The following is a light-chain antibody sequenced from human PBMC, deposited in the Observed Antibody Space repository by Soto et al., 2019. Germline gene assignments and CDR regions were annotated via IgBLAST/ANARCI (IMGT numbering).Light chain of an antibody. Sequence: DVVLTQSPLSLPVTLGQPASISCRASQSVVYSDGTTYLNWFHQRPGQSPRRLIYKVSTRDSGVPDRFSGSGSGTDFTLKISRVEAEDVGVYYCMQGTHWPSTFGQGTKVDIK. CDR3: MQGTHWPST. CDR2: KVS. V-gene: IGKV2-30*01. CDR1: QSVVYSDGTTY. J-gene: IGKJ2*01.